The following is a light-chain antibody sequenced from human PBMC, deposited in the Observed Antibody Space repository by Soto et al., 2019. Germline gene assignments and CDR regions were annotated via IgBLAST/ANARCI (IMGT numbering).Light chain of an antibody. CDR1: SGHRNYA. J-gene: IGLJ3*02. V-gene: IGLV4-69*01. CDR3: QTWDIGIGV. CDR2: IKSDGSH. Sequence: QLVLTQSPSASASLGASVKLTCTLSSGHRNYAIAWHQQQPEKGPRYLMKIKSDGSHSKGDGIPDRFSGSSFGAERYLSISSLQSEDEADYFCQTWDIGIGVFGGGTKLTVL.